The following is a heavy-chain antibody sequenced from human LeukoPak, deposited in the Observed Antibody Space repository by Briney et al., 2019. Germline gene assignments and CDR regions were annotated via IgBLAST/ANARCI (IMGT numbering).Heavy chain of an antibody. Sequence: GGSLRLSCAASGFTFTTSAMTWVRQAPGKGLEWVSYIGGSVISTYYADSVKGRFTISRDNSKNTLYLQMNSLRAEDTAVYYCARDISSWGQGTLVTVSS. CDR3: ARDISS. J-gene: IGHJ4*02. CDR1: GFTFTTSA. CDR2: IGGSVIST. V-gene: IGHV3-23*01. D-gene: IGHD6-13*01.